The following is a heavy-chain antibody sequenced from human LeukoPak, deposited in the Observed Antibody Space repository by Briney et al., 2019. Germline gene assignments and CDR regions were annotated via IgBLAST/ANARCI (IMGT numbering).Heavy chain of an antibody. J-gene: IGHJ4*02. D-gene: IGHD3-22*01. CDR2: ISAYNGNT. Sequence: ASVKVSCKASGYTFTNYGISWVRQAPGQGLEWMGWISAYNGNTNYAQKLQGRVTMTTDTSTSTAYMELRSLRSDDTAVYYCARATYYYDSSGPARLDYWGQGTLVTVSS. CDR1: GYTFTNYG. V-gene: IGHV1-18*01. CDR3: ARATYYYDSSGPARLDY.